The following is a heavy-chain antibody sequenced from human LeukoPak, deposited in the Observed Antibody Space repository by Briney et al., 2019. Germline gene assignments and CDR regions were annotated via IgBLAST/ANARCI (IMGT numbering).Heavy chain of an antibody. D-gene: IGHD3-10*01. J-gene: IGHJ4*02. CDR3: AKGEHFGGFDY. V-gene: IGHV3-23*01. CDR1: GFIFSNYA. Sequence: PGGSLRLSCATPGFIFSNYAVNWVRQAPGKGLEWVSIISGSGDTTYYADSVKGRFTISRDNSKNTLYLQMNSLRAEDTAVYYCAKGEHFGGFDYWGQGTLVTVSS. CDR2: ISGSGDTT.